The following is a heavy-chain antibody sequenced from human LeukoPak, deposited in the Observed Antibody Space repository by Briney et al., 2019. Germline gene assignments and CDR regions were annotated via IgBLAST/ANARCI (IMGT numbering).Heavy chain of an antibody. Sequence: SETLSLTCAVYGGSFSGYYWSWIRQPPGKGLEWIGEINHSGSTNYNPSLKSRVTISVDTSKNQFSLKLSSVTAADTAVYYCAKHGAWLRFDDWGQGILVSVSS. CDR3: AKHGAWLRFDD. D-gene: IGHD5-12*01. CDR2: INHSGST. J-gene: IGHJ4*02. CDR1: GGSFSGYY. V-gene: IGHV4-34*01.